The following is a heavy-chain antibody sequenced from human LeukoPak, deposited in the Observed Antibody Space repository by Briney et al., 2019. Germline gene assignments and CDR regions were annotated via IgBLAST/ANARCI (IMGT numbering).Heavy chain of an antibody. CDR3: ARDRGGRVVVTATYFDS. V-gene: IGHV3-21*01. D-gene: IGHD2-21*02. CDR1: GFTFSSYT. J-gene: IGHJ4*02. Sequence: GGSLRPSCAASGFTFSSYTINWVRQPPGKGLEWVASINSGSNYIFYADSVKGRFTISRDNGKNSLSLQMNSLRAEDTAVYYCARDRGGRVVVTATYFDSWGQGTLVTVSS. CDR2: INSGSNYI.